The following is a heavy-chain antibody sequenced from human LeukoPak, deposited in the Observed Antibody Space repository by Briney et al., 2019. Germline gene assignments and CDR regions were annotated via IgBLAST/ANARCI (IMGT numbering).Heavy chain of an antibody. CDR2: ISSSSSYI. D-gene: IGHD3-10*01. Sequence: GGSLSLSCAASGFTFSSYSMNWVRQAPGKGLEWVSSISSSSSYIYYADSVKGRFTISRDNAKNSLYLQMNGLRAEDTAVYYCARLYYGAGIPSGCWGQGTLVTVAS. CDR1: GFTFSSYS. J-gene: IGHJ4*02. V-gene: IGHV3-21*01. CDR3: ARLYYGAGIPSGC.